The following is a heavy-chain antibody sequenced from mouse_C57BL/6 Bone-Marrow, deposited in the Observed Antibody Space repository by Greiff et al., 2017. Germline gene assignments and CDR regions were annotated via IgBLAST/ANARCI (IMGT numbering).Heavy chain of an antibody. D-gene: IGHD2-5*01. Sequence: VQLQQPGAELVKPGASVKMSCKASGYTFTSYWITWVQQRPGQGLEWIGDIYPGSGSTNYNEKVKSKATLTVDPSSSTAYMQLSSLTSDDSAVYYCERPYYINYWYFDVWGTGTTVTVAS. CDR1: GYTFTSYW. CDR2: IYPGSGST. CDR3: ERPYYINYWYFDV. J-gene: IGHJ1*03. V-gene: IGHV1-55*01.